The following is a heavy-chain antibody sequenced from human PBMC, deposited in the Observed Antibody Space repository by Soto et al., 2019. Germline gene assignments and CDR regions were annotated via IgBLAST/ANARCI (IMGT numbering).Heavy chain of an antibody. Sequence: QVQLQQWGAGLLKPSETLSLTCAVYGGSFSGYQWTWIRQTPGKGLEWTGEINDSGNINYNPSLKSRVTILVDTAKNHISLKLSSVTAAATAVYYCARGLILWFGELSRRGGYYYYMDVWGKGTSVTVSS. CDR3: ARGLILWFGELSRRGGYYYYMDV. CDR2: INDSGNI. J-gene: IGHJ6*03. D-gene: IGHD3-10*01. V-gene: IGHV4-34*01. CDR1: GGSFSGYQ.